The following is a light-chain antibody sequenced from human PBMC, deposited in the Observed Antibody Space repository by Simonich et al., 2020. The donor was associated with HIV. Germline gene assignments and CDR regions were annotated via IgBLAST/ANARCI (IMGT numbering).Light chain of an antibody. Sequence: QSALTQPASVSGSPGQSITISCTGTSSDVDSYNLVSWYQQHPGKAPKLMIYEGSKRPSGVSNRFSGSKSGNTASLTISGLQAEDEADYYCCSYAGSSTLVFGGGTKLTVL. CDR3: CSYAGSSTLV. CDR1: SSDVDSYNL. CDR2: EGS. V-gene: IGLV2-23*01. J-gene: IGLJ3*02.